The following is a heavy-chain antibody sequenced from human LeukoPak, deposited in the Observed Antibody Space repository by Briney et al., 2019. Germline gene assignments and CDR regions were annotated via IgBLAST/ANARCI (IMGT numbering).Heavy chain of an antibody. D-gene: IGHD6-19*01. CDR3: ATKQWLAPPPDS. V-gene: IGHV3-74*01. Sequence: GGSLRLTSAASAFTFSKYWMLWVRQAPGKGLESVSRINTDGTVTTYADSVKGRFTVSRDNADNTMFLQMNSVRDEDTAVYYCATKQWLAPPPDSWGQGTPVTVSS. CDR2: INTDGTVT. J-gene: IGHJ4*02. CDR1: AFTFSKYW.